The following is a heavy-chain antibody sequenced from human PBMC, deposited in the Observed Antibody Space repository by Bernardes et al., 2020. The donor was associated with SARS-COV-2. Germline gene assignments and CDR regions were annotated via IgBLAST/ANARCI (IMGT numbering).Heavy chain of an antibody. V-gene: IGHV3-64D*06. Sequence: GGSLRLSCSASGFTFSSYAMHWVRQAPGKGLEYVSAISSNGGSTYYADSVKGRFTISRDNSKNTLYLQMSSLRAEDTAVYYCVKGYCSSTSCSYYYGMDVWGQGTTVTVSS. CDR1: GFTFSSYA. CDR2: ISSNGGST. J-gene: IGHJ6*02. CDR3: VKGYCSSTSCSYYYGMDV. D-gene: IGHD2-2*01.